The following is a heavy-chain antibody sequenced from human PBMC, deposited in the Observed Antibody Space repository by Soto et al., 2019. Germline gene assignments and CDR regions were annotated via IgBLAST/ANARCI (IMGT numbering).Heavy chain of an antibody. CDR3: TRGSTVVTLDYFDS. V-gene: IGHV1-46*03. CDR2: IDPSGGST. CDR1: GYTVTRHY. J-gene: IGHJ4*02. Sequence: QVQLVQSGAEVKKPGASVKVSCKASGYTVTRHYMHWVRQAPGQGLEWMGIIDPSGGSTTYAQKCQDRVTRTRDMATRPVDRERSSLRSDDTAIYDCTRGSTVVTLDYFDSGAREPWSPSP. D-gene: IGHD2-21*02.